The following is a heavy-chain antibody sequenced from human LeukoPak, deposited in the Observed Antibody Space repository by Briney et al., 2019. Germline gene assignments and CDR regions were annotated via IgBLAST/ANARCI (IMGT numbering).Heavy chain of an antibody. V-gene: IGHV3-48*03. CDR2: ISSSGSTI. J-gene: IGHJ5*02. CDR1: GFTFNSYE. CDR3: ARGDSTYYYDSSGYPGFDP. Sequence: GGSLRLSCAASGFTFNSYEMNWVRQAPGKGLEWVSYISSSGSTIYYADSVKGRFTISRDNAKNSLYLQMNSLRAEDTAVYYCARGDSTYYYDSSGYPGFDPWGQGTLVTVSS. D-gene: IGHD3-22*01.